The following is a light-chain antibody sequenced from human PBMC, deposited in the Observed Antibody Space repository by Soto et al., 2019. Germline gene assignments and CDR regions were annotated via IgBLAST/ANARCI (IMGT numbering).Light chain of an antibody. CDR2: GAS. Sequence: EIVMTQSPATLSVSPGEGATLSCRASQSVSSKLAWYQQKPGQAPRLLIYGASTRATGIPARFSGSGSGTDFTLTISRLEPEDFAVYYCQQYGSSATFGQGTKVDIK. V-gene: IGKV3-15*01. CDR3: QQYGSSAT. J-gene: IGKJ1*01. CDR1: QSVSSK.